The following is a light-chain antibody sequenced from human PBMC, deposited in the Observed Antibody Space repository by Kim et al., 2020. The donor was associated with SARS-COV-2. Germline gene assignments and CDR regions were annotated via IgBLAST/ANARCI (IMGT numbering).Light chain of an antibody. J-gene: IGKJ2*01. Sequence: SESVGDRVTITCRASQSISTWLAWYQQKPGKAPNLLIYLASTLQSGVPSRFSGSGSGTEFTLTIDSLQPDDFATYYCQHYSRFPYTFGQGTKLEI. V-gene: IGKV1-5*03. CDR3: QHYSRFPYT. CDR2: LAS. CDR1: QSISTW.